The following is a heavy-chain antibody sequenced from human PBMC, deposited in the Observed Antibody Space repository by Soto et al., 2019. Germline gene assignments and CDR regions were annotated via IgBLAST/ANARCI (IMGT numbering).Heavy chain of an antibody. V-gene: IGHV2-5*02. CDR3: AHRVGLQGNWNGGYFDF. D-gene: IGHD1-1*01. CDR2: IYWDDDK. CDR1: GFSLATSGVG. Sequence: QVTLEESGPTRVKPTQTLTLTCTFSGFSLATSGVGVGWVRQPPVRALERLALIYWDDDKRYSPSLRSRLTVTKDTSRNQVVLTMTNMVPVDTATYYCAHRVGLQGNWNGGYFDFWGQGALVTVSS. J-gene: IGHJ4*02.